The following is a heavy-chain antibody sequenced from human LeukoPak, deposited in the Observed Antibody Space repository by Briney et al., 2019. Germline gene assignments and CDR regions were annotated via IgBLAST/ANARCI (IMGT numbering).Heavy chain of an antibody. CDR1: GGSLSGYY. Sequence: SETLSLTCAVYGGSLSGYYWNWIRQSPGKGLEWIGEINHNGHTNYNPSLQSRVTMSVDTSKNQFSLNLTSVNAADTAVYYCARVMAARREDLNWFDPWGQGTLVTVSS. J-gene: IGHJ5*02. D-gene: IGHD6-6*01. CDR2: INHNGHT. V-gene: IGHV4-34*01. CDR3: ARVMAARREDLNWFDP.